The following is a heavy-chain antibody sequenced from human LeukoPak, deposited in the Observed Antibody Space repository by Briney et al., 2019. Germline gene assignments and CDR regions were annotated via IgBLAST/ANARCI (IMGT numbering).Heavy chain of an antibody. Sequence: SETLSLTCTVSGGSISSYYWSWIRQPPGKGLEWIGYIYYSGSTNYNPSLKSRVTISVDTSKNQFSPKLSSVAAADTAVYYCARHVGGYYPHDAFDIWGQGTMVTVSS. V-gene: IGHV4-59*08. D-gene: IGHD3-22*01. CDR3: ARHVGGYYPHDAFDI. J-gene: IGHJ3*02. CDR1: GGSISSYY. CDR2: IYYSGST.